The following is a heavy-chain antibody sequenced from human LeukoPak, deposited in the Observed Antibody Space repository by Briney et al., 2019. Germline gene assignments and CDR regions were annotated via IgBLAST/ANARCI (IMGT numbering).Heavy chain of an antibody. D-gene: IGHD2-21*01. V-gene: IGHV4-34*01. CDR2: INHSGST. CDR3: ARVRLCYFDY. Sequence: PSETLSLSCAASGGSFRSYYSRWIHQPPGKGLEWIGKINHSGSTNYNPSLKSRVTISVDTSKNQFSLKLSSVTAADTAVYYCARVRLCYFDYLGQGTLVTVSS. J-gene: IGHJ4*02. CDR1: GGSFRSYY.